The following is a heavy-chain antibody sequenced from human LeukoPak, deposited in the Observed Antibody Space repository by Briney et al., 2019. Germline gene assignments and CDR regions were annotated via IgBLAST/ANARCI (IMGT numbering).Heavy chain of an antibody. J-gene: IGHJ6*03. D-gene: IGHD1-1*01. CDR3: ARSGGNAYYYNMDV. CDR2: ISAYNGYT. CDR1: GYTFTGYY. Sequence: ASVKVSCKASGYTFTGYYMHWVRQAPGQGLEWMGWISAYNGYTNYAQKLRGRVTMTTDTSTSTAYMDLRSLRYDDTAVYYCARSGGNAYYYNMDVWGKGTTVTVSS. V-gene: IGHV1-18*04.